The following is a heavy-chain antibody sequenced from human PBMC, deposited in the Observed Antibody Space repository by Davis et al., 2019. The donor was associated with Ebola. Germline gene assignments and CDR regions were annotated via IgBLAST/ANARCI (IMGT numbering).Heavy chain of an antibody. V-gene: IGHV3-21*01. J-gene: IGHJ4*02. CDR2: ISSRSSHI. CDR3: ATANRAISGY. Sequence: GGSLRLSCATSGFTFSSYSMNWVRQAPGKGLEWVSSISSRSSHIYYADSVRGRFTISRDNAKNSVYLQVNSLRAEDTAVYYCATANRAISGYWGQGTLVTVSS. D-gene: IGHD2-2*02. CDR1: GFTFSSYS.